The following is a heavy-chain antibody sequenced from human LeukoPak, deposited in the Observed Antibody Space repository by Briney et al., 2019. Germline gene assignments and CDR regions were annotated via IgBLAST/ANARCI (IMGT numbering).Heavy chain of an antibody. V-gene: IGHV3-74*01. Sequence: TGGSLRLSCAASGFTFSSYWMHWVRHAPGKGLMWVARINGDRTSTTYADSVKGRFTISRDNAKKALYLQMNSLGAEDTAVYYCAVKGGYNDWDAPFDYWGQGTLVTVSS. J-gene: IGHJ4*02. CDR3: AVKGGYNDWDAPFDY. CDR2: INGDRTST. CDR1: GFTFSSYW. D-gene: IGHD5-12*01.